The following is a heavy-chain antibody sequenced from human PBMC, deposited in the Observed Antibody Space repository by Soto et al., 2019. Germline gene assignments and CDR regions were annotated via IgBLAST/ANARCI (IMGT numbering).Heavy chain of an antibody. D-gene: IGHD2-15*01. V-gene: IGHV4-39*01. CDR2: IDYNGVT. CDR1: GGSIYRSGYY. J-gene: IGHJ4*02. Sequence: SETLSLTCTVSGGSIYRSGYYWGWIRQPPGRGLEWIGNIDYNGVTYSNPSLKSRVTISRDTSKNQFSLKLTSVTAADTALYYCGKVLVGATGHTDSDSWGPGTLVTISS. CDR3: GKVLVGATGHTDSDS.